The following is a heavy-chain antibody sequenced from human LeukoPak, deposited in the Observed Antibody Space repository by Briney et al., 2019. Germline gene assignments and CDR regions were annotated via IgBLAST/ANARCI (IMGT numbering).Heavy chain of an antibody. V-gene: IGHV4-34*01. D-gene: IGHD1-14*01. CDR3: ARCQNRGSYCDY. Sequence: SETLSLTCAVYGDSFSGYYWRWLRQPPGKGLEWIGEINHSGSNKYYTPLKSRVTLSVDTSKNQCSLKLSAVTAEDTAVYYGARCQNRGSYCDYRGQGTLGTGS. J-gene: IGHJ4*02. CDR1: GDSFSGYY. CDR2: INHSGSN.